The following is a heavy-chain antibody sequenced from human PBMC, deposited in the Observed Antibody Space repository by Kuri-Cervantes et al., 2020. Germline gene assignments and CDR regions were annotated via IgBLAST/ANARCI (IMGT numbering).Heavy chain of an antibody. CDR3: ARGPSYIHYDYIWGSYRQRAFDI. CDR1: GFTFSSYW. CDR2: IKQDGSEK. J-gene: IGHJ3*02. Sequence: GESLKISCAASGFTFSSYWMSWVRQAPGKGLEWVANIKQDGSEKYYVDSGKGRFTISRDNAKNSLYLQMNSLRAEDTAAYYCARGPSYIHYDYIWGSYRQRAFDIWGQGTMVTVSS. D-gene: IGHD3-16*02. V-gene: IGHV3-7*01.